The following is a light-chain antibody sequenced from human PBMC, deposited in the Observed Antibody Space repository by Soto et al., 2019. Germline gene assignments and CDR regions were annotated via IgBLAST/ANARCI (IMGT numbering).Light chain of an antibody. CDR1: QSVSSN. J-gene: IGKJ4*01. Sequence: EIVMPQSPATLSVSPGERATLSCRASQSVSSNLAWYHQKPGQAPTLLIYGASTRATGIPARFSGSGSGTEFTLIISSLQYEDFAVYYCQQYNNWPPITFGRGTKVEIK. CDR3: QQYNNWPPIT. V-gene: IGKV3-15*01. CDR2: GAS.